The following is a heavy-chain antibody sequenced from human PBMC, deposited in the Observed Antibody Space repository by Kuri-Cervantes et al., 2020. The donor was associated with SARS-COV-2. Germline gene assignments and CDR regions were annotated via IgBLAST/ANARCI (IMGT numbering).Heavy chain of an antibody. CDR1: GYTFTGYY. V-gene: IGHV1-2*02. J-gene: IGHJ4*02. D-gene: IGHD1-7*01. CDR2: INPNSGGT. Sequence: ASVKVSCKASGYTFTGYYMHWVRQAPGQGLEWMGWINPNSGGTNYAQKFQGRVTMTRNTSISTAYMELSSLRSEDTAVYYCARGITGTDFDYWGQGTLVTVSS. CDR3: ARGITGTDFDY.